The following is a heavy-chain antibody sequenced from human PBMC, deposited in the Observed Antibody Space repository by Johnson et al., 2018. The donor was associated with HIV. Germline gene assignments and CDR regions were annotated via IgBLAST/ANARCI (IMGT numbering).Heavy chain of an antibody. CDR2: ISFDGNNE. D-gene: IGHD6-13*01. Sequence: QVQLVESGGGVVQPGRSLRLSCAASGFTFSSYAMHWVRQAPGKGLEWVAVISFDGNNEYYAASVKGRSTISRDNSNNTLYLQMNSLRVEDTAVYYCASLTWVARSSRFYAFDIWGQGTMVTVSS. CDR1: GFTFSSYA. V-gene: IGHV3-30-3*01. CDR3: ASLTWVARSSRFYAFDI. J-gene: IGHJ3*02.